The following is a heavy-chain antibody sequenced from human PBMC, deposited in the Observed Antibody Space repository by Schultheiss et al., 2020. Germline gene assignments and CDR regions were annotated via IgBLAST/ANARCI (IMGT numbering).Heavy chain of an antibody. J-gene: IGHJ6*02. CDR3: ARSYVYYYYYYGMDV. CDR1: GGSFSGYY. D-gene: IGHD3-10*02. CDR2: IYYSGST. Sequence: SETLSLTCTVYGGSFSGYYWSWIRQHPGKGLEWIGYIYYSGSTYYNPSLKSRVTISVDTSKNQFSLKLSSVTAADTAVYYCARSYVYYYYYYGMDVWGQGTTVTVSS. V-gene: IGHV4-31*03.